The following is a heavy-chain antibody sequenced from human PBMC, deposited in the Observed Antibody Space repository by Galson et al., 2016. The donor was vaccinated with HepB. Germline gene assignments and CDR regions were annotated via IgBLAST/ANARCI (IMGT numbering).Heavy chain of an antibody. Sequence: SLRLSCAGSGFIFNHFGMHWVRQVPGKGLEWVAGVSFDGSYTSSADSVKGRLSISRDSFKNTLYLQMNSLRSEDTAVYYCAKDRPGTMSFDYWGQGTLVTVSS. V-gene: IGHV3-30*18. CDR3: AKDRPGTMSFDY. CDR1: GFIFNHFG. J-gene: IGHJ4*02. D-gene: IGHD1-14*01. CDR2: VSFDGSYT.